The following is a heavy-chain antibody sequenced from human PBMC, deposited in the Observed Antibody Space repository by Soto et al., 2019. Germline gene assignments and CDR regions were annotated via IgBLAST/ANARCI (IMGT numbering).Heavy chain of an antibody. Sequence: QVQLQESGPGLVKPSQTLSLTCNVSGGSISSSSYYWSWIRQPPGKGLEWIGYIYYSGSTYYNPSLKSRVTISVDTSKNQFSLKLNSVTAADTAVYYCARENSGYDPTGSFDYWGQGTLVTVSS. D-gene: IGHD5-12*01. J-gene: IGHJ4*02. CDR3: ARENSGYDPTGSFDY. V-gene: IGHV4-30-4*01. CDR1: GGSISSSSYY. CDR2: IYYSGST.